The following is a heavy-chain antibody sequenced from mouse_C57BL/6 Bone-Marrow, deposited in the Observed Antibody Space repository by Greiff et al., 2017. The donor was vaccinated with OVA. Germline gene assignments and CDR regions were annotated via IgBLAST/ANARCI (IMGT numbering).Heavy chain of an antibody. CDR1: GFTFSSYG. CDR3: ARHLSWFAY. Sequence: EVNLVESGGDLVKPGGSLKLSCAASGFTFSSYGMSWVRQTPDKRLEWVATISSGGSYTYYPDSVKGRFTISRDNAKNTLYLQMSSLKSEDTAMYYCARHLSWFAYWGQGTLVTVSA. CDR2: ISSGGSYT. V-gene: IGHV5-6*01. J-gene: IGHJ3*01.